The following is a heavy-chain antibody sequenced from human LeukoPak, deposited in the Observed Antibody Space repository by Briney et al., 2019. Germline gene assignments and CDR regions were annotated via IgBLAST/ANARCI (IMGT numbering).Heavy chain of an antibody. V-gene: IGHV3-15*01. D-gene: IGHD1-26*01. J-gene: IGHJ4*02. Sequence: GGSLRLSCAASGFTFSNARMNWVRQAPGKGLEWVGRIKTKTDDGATDYSTPVKARFTISRDDSKTTLYLQMNGLKTEDTAIYYCTTYVGATAYWGQGTLVTVSS. CDR3: TTYVGATAY. CDR1: GFTFSNAR. CDR2: IKTKTDDGAT.